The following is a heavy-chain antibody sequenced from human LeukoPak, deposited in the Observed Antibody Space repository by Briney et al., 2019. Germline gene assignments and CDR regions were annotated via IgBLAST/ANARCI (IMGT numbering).Heavy chain of an antibody. V-gene: IGHV1-2*02. CDR1: GYTFTGYY. D-gene: IGHD4-11*01. CDR3: ARALSNLRLSYFDY. J-gene: IGHJ4*02. CDR2: INPNSGGT. Sequence: GASVKVSCKASGYTFTGYYIHWVRQAPGQGLEWMGWINPNSGGTNYAQRFEGRVTVTRDTSISTAYMELSRLRSDDTAVYYCARALSNLRLSYFDYWGQGALVTVSS.